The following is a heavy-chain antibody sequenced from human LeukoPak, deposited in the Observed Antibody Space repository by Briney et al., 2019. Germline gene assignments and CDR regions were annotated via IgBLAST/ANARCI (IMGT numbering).Heavy chain of an antibody. CDR3: ARFVPAADYYYYYYMDV. Sequence: GGSLRLSCAASGFTFSSYGMHWVRQAPGKGLEWVAFIRYDGSNKYYADSLKGRFTISRDNSKNTLYLQMNSLRAEDTAVYYCARFVPAADYYYYYYMDVWGKGTTVTISS. CDR2: IRYDGSNK. CDR1: GFTFSSYG. J-gene: IGHJ6*03. D-gene: IGHD2-2*01. V-gene: IGHV3-30*02.